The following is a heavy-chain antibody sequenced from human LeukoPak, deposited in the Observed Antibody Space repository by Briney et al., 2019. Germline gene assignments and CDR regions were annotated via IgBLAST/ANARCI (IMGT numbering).Heavy chain of an antibody. CDR1: GLTFTTDG. CDR2: IIAFKGNT. Sequence: APVKVSCKASGLTFTTDGISWVRQAPGQGRGWMGWIIAFKGNTNYAQQIQGRVTMTTDTSTSTAYMELRSLRSDDTAVYYCARDLVDRVPAAIYYYYGMDVWGKGTTVTVSS. V-gene: IGHV1-18*04. J-gene: IGHJ6*04. CDR3: ARDLVDRVPAAIYYYYGMDV. D-gene: IGHD2-2*01.